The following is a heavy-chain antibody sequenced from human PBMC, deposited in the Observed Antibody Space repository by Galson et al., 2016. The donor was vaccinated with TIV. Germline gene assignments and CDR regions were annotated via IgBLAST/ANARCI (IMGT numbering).Heavy chain of an antibody. J-gene: IGHJ4*02. CDR2: ISLSGGRT. V-gene: IGHV3-23*01. D-gene: IGHD4-17*01. Sequence: SLRLSCAASGFTFDDYPMHWVRQAPGKGLEWVSAISLSGGRTYYADSVKGRFTFSRDSSKNTLYLQMDRLRAEDTAVYYCARGGGYGDVYFDFWGQGSLVTVSS. CDR3: ARGGGYGDVYFDF. CDR1: GFTFDDYP.